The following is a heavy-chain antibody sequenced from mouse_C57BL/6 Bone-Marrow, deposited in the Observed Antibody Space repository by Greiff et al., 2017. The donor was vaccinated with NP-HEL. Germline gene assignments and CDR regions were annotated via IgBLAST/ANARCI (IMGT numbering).Heavy chain of an antibody. D-gene: IGHD4-1*02. CDR2: IYPGDGDT. V-gene: IGHV1-82*01. J-gene: IGHJ3*01. CDR1: GYAFSSSW. CDR3: APNWAAWFAY. Sequence: PLQQSGPELVKPGASVKISCKASGYAFSSSWMNWVKQRPGKGLEWIGRIYPGDGDTNYNGKFKGKATLTADKSSSTAYMQLSSLTSEDSAVYFCAPNWAAWFAYWGQGTLVTVSA.